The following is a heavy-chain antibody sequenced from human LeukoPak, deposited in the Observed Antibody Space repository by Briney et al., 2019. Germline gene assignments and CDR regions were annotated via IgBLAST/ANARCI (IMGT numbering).Heavy chain of an antibody. J-gene: IGHJ4*02. D-gene: IGHD3-22*01. CDR3: ARDYQLYDSSGYDY. Sequence: ASVKVSCKASGYTFTGYYMHWVRQAPGQGLEWMGWINPNSGGTNYAQKFQGRVTMTRDTSISTAYMELRSLRSDDTAVYYCARDYQLYDSSGYDYWGQGTLVTVSS. CDR2: INPNSGGT. CDR1: GYTFTGYY. V-gene: IGHV1-2*02.